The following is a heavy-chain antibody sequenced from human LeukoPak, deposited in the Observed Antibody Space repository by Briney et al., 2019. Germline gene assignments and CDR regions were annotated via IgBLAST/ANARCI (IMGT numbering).Heavy chain of an antibody. CDR2: IDYSGGT. Sequence: SETLSLTCTVSGGSINSSSYYWGWIRQPPGKGLEWIGSIDYSGGTYFSPSLRSRVTLSVDTSKNQFSLNLISVTAADTAVYYCARGPSITIFGVVMYTWFDPWGQGTPVSVSS. CDR1: GGSINSSSYY. D-gene: IGHD3-3*01. V-gene: IGHV4-39*07. J-gene: IGHJ5*02. CDR3: ARGPSITIFGVVMYTWFDP.